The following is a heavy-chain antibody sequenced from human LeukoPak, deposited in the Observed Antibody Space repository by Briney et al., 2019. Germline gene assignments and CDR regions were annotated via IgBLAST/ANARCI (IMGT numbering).Heavy chain of an antibody. V-gene: IGHV3-7*01. CDR2: IKHDGSEK. Sequence: GGSLRLSCGGSGFIVSGSYMSWVRQAPGKGLEWVANIKHDGSEKNFVDSVKGRFTISRDNAENSLFLQMNSLRADDTAVYFCARQPIYEAYFDFWGQGTLVTVSS. CDR1: GFIVSGSY. D-gene: IGHD3-16*01. J-gene: IGHJ4*02. CDR3: ARQPIYEAYFDF.